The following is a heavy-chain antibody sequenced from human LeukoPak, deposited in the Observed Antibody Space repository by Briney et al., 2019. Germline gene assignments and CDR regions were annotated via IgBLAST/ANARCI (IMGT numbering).Heavy chain of an antibody. CDR3: AKDISVAAAEGGDFDY. J-gene: IGHJ4*02. V-gene: IGHV3-9*01. Sequence: GGSLRLSCAASGFTFDDYAMHWVRQAPGKGLEWVSGISWNSGSINYADSVKGRFTISRDNAKNSLYLQMDSLGAEDTAFYYCAKDISVAAAEGGDFDYWGQGTLVTVSS. D-gene: IGHD6-13*01. CDR1: GFTFDDYA. CDR2: ISWNSGSI.